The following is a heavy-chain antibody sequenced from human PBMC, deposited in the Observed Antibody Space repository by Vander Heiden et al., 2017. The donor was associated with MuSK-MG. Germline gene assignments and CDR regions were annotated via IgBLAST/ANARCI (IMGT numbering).Heavy chain of an antibody. V-gene: IGHV3-21*01. J-gene: IGHJ4*02. CDR3: ARGFPGGDSGDDPTPAPY. Sequence: EVQLVESGGGLVKPGGSLRLSCAASGFPFSSYSMNWVRQAPGKGLEWVSSISSSSSYIYYADSVKGRFTISRDNAKNSLYRQMNSLRAEDTAVYDCARGFPGGDSGDDPTPAPYWGQGTLVTVSS. D-gene: IGHD5-12*01. CDR2: ISSSSSYI. CDR1: GFPFSSYS.